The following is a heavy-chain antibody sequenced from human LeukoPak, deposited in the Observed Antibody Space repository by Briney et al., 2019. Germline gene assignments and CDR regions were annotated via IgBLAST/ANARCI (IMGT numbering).Heavy chain of an antibody. V-gene: IGHV4-34*01. D-gene: IGHD6-19*01. J-gene: IGHJ4*02. Sequence: PSETLSLTCAVYGGSFSGYYWSWIRQPPGKGLEWIGEINHSGSTNYNTSLKSRVTISVDTSKNQFSLKLSSVTAADTAVYYCATYSSGWPNPADLDYWGQGTLVTVSS. CDR1: GGSFSGYY. CDR2: INHSGST. CDR3: ATYSSGWPNPADLDY.